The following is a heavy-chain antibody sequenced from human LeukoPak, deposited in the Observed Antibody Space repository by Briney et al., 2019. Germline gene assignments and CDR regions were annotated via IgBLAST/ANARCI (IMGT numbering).Heavy chain of an antibody. D-gene: IGHD3-9*01. Sequence: PGRSLRLSCTASGFTFGDYAMSWFRQAPGKGLEWVGFIRSKAYGGTTEYAASVKCRFTISRDDSKSIAYMQMNSLKTEDTAVYYCTRDSVVLRYFDWYTGPDAFDIWGQGTMVTVSS. J-gene: IGHJ3*02. V-gene: IGHV3-49*03. CDR3: TRDSVVLRYFDWYTGPDAFDI. CDR2: IRSKAYGGTT. CDR1: GFTFGDYA.